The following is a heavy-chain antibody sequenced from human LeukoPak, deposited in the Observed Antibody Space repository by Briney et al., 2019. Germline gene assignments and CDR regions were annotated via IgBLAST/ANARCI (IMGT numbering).Heavy chain of an antibody. CDR2: IYYSGST. CDR1: GGSISSYC. Sequence: SETLSPSCTVSGGSISSYCMNWIRQPPGKGLEWIGYIYYSGSTNYNPSLKSRVTISVDTSKNQFSLKVSSVTSADTGVYYCARDPRDAYRDAFDIRRQGTMVTVSS. CDR3: ARDPRDAYRDAFDI. D-gene: IGHD5-24*01. J-gene: IGHJ3*02. V-gene: IGHV4-59*01.